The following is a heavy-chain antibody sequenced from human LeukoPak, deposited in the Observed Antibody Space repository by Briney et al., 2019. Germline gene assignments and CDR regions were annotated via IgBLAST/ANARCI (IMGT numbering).Heavy chain of an antibody. D-gene: IGHD4-17*01. CDR3: ARLGDSVTYPYFYYYMDV. CDR2: IYPDDSDT. J-gene: IGHJ6*03. CDR1: GYRFTTYW. V-gene: IGHV5-51*01. Sequence: GESLKISCKGSGYRFTTYWIAWVRQMPGKGLEWMGAIYPDDSDTRYSPSFQGQVTISADKSISTAYLQWSSLKASDTAMYYCARLGDSVTYPYFYYYMDVWGKGTTVTVS.